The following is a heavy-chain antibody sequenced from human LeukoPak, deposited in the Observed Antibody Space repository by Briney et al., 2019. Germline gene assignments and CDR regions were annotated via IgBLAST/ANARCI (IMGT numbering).Heavy chain of an antibody. V-gene: IGHV4-61*01. Sequence: PSETLSLTCTVSGDSVSSGSYFWSWIRQPPGTGLEWIGYFYNSGSPNYNLSLKSRVTISIDTSKNQFSLKLSSVTAADTAVYYCARDRGPGIDYWGQGTLVTVSS. CDR3: ARDRGPGIDY. CDR1: GDSVSSGSYF. J-gene: IGHJ4*02. D-gene: IGHD3-10*01. CDR2: FYNSGSP.